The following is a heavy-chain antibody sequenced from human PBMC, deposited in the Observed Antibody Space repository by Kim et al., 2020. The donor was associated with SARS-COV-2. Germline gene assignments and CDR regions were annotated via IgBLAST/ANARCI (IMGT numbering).Heavy chain of an antibody. CDR3: AKSVGEYYYYYGMDV. CDR2: ISGIGGTT. Sequence: GGSLRLSCAASGFIFINYAMCWVRQAPGKGLEWVSGISGIGGTTDYADSVKGRFTISRDISKNTLYLQMSSLRAEDTAGYYCAKSVGEYYYYYGMDVWGQGTTVTVSS. V-gene: IGHV3-23*01. J-gene: IGHJ6*02. D-gene: IGHD3-10*01. CDR1: GFIFINYA.